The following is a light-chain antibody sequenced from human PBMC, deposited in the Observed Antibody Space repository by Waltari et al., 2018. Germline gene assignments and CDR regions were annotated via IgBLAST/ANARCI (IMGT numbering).Light chain of an antibody. CDR1: QGISSA. Sequence: AIQLTQSPSSLSASVGDRVTITCRASQGISSALAWYQQKPGKAPKLLIYDASSLESGVPSRFRGSGSGTDFTLTISSLQPEEFATYYCQQFNNYRTFGQGTKVEIK. CDR2: DAS. J-gene: IGKJ1*01. CDR3: QQFNNYRT. V-gene: IGKV1D-13*01.